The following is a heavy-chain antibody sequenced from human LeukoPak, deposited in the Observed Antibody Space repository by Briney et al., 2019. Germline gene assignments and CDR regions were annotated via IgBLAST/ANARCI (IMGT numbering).Heavy chain of an antibody. D-gene: IGHD4-17*01. Sequence: GASVKVSCKASGGTFSSYAISWVRQAPGQGLEWMGGIIPIFGTANYAQKFQGRVTITADKSTSTAYMELNSLRAEDTAVYYCARVSPNTVTTLQYFDYWGQGALVTVSS. J-gene: IGHJ4*02. V-gene: IGHV1-69*06. CDR1: GGTFSSYA. CDR2: IIPIFGTA. CDR3: ARVSPNTVTTLQYFDY.